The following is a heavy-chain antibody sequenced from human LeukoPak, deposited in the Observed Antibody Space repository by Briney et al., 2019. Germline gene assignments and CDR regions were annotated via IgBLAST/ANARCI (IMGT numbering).Heavy chain of an antibody. D-gene: IGHD3-22*01. CDR3: ARYYYDSSGYYWYFDY. V-gene: IGHV1-2*06. CDR1: GYTFTGYY. J-gene: IGHJ4*02. Sequence: ASVKVSCKASGYTFTGYYMHWARQAPGQGLEWMGRINPNSGGTNYAQKFQGRVTMTRDTSISTAYMELSRLRSDDTAVYYCARYYYDSSGYYWYFDYWGQGTLVTVSS. CDR2: INPNSGGT.